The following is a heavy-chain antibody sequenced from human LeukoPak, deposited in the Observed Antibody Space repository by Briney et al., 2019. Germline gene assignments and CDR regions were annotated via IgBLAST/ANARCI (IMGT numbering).Heavy chain of an antibody. CDR2: ISGSGSDI. V-gene: IGHV3-11*04. J-gene: IGHJ6*04. D-gene: IGHD3-10*02. Sequence: GGSLRLSCATSGFTFSDYYMSWIRQAPGKGLEWLSYISGSGSDINYAYSVKGRFTVSRDNAKSALYLQMNSLRAEDTAVYYCAELGITMIGGVWGKGTTVTISS. CDR3: AELGITMIGGV. CDR1: GFTFSDYY.